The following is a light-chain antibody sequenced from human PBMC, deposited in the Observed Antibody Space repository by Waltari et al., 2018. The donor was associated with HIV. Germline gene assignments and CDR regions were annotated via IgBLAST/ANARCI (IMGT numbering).Light chain of an antibody. CDR1: SNDLNIYNS. CDR3: TSYISSSMPV. V-gene: IGLV2-14*01. CDR2: EFT. Sequence: QSALTQPASVSGSPGQSITISCTGTSNDLNIYNSVSWSQHHPGKAPKVIIDEFTNRPSGGANRLSGSKSGNTASLTISGLQAEDEADYFCTSYISSSMPVFGAGTKLTVL. J-gene: IGLJ2*01.